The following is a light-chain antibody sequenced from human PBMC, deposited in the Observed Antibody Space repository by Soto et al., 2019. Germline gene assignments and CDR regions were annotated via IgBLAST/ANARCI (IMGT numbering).Light chain of an antibody. CDR2: DAS. CDR1: QSVSSY. CDR3: QQRSS. Sequence: EIVLTQSPATLSLSPGERATLSCRASQSVSSYLAWYQQKPGQAPRLLIYDASNRATGIPARFSGSGSGTDFTLTISSLEPEDFAVYYCQQRSSFGPGIKVDIK. J-gene: IGKJ3*01. V-gene: IGKV3-11*01.